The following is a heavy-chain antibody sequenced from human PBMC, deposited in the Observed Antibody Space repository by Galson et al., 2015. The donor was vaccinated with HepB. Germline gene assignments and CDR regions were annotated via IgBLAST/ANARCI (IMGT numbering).Heavy chain of an antibody. CDR1: GGSISSSSYY. Sequence: SETLSITCTVPGGSISSSSYYRGWLSQTPGKGLEWIGSIYYSGSTYYNPSLTSRVTISVDTSKNQFSLKLSSVTAADTAVYYCVGGRSGSYVLFDYWGQGTLVTVSS. J-gene: IGHJ4*02. D-gene: IGHD3-10*01. CDR2: IYYSGST. CDR3: VGGRSGSYVLFDY. V-gene: IGHV4-39*07.